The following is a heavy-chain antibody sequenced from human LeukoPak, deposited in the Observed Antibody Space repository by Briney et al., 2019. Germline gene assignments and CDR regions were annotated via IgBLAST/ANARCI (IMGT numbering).Heavy chain of an antibody. CDR1: GFTFSNYW. CDR2: IKQDGSEK. J-gene: IGHJ4*02. V-gene: IGHV3-7*01. Sequence: GGSLRLSCAASGFTFSNYWMNWVRQAPGKGLEWVANIKQDGSEKYYVDSVKGRFTISRDNAKNSLYLQMNSLRAEDTAVYYCARDHAGGYRHYAGNNFDYWGQGTLVTVSS. D-gene: IGHD3-22*01. CDR3: ARDHAGGYRHYAGNNFDY.